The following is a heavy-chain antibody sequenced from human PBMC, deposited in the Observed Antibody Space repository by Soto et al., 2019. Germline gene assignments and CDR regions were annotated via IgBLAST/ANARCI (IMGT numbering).Heavy chain of an antibody. Sequence: QVYLVESGGGVVQPGGSLRLSCAASGFTFRSAGLHWVRQAPGKGLEWVAVIWYDGSNKYYADSVKGRFTISRDNSKNTLYLQMNTLRAEDTAIYYCARDRTRFADYWGPGTMVTVSS. V-gene: IGHV3-33*01. CDR3: ARDRTRFADY. J-gene: IGHJ4*02. D-gene: IGHD1-1*01. CDR2: IWYDGSNK. CDR1: GFTFRSAG.